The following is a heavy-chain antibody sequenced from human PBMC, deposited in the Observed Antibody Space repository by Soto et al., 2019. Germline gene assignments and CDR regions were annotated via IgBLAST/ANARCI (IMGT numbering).Heavy chain of an antibody. Sequence: QVQLVQSGAEVKKPGASVKVSCKASGYTFTSYGISWVRQAPGQGLEWMGWISAYNGNTNYAQKLQGRVTMTTDTSTRTAYMELRSLRSDDPAVYYCARDEGIAARPGGLVPFDYWGQGTLVTVSS. D-gene: IGHD6-13*01. V-gene: IGHV1-18*04. CDR1: GYTFTSYG. CDR3: ARDEGIAARPGGLVPFDY. J-gene: IGHJ4*02. CDR2: ISAYNGNT.